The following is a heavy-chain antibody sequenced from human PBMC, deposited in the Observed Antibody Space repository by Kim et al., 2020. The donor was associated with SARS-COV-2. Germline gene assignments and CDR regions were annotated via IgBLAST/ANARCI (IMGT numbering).Heavy chain of an antibody. V-gene: IGHV3-74*01. CDR2: SNTAGTTT. CDR1: GFTISSYS. D-gene: IGHD4-17*01. J-gene: IGHJ4*02. Sequence: GGSRRLSCVVSGFTISSYSMHWVRQAPGKGLVWVSRSNTAGTTTTYADPVKGRFTISRDNAKNTLYLQMNSLRAEDTAVYYCTRDVRYGFDYWGQGVLVT. CDR3: TRDVRYGFDY.